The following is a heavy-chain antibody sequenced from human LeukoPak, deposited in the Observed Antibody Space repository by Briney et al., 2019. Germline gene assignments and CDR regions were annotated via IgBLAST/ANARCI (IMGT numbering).Heavy chain of an antibody. J-gene: IGHJ6*02. D-gene: IGHD3-16*01. Sequence: GGSLRLSCAASGFTFSSYAMSWVRQAPGKGLEWVSVMYIGGSTYYADSVRGRFTTSRDNSKNTLHLQMDSLRAEDTAVYYCAKEIKTYYYYYGMDVWGQGTTVTVSS. V-gene: IGHV3-66*01. CDR2: MYIGGST. CDR3: AKEIKTYYYYYGMDV. CDR1: GFTFSSYA.